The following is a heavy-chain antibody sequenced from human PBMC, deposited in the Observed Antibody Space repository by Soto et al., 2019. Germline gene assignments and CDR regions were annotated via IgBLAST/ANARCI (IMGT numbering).Heavy chain of an antibody. CDR1: GYSISSGYY. CDR2: IYHSGST. V-gene: IGHV4-38-2*01. Sequence: ETLSLTFAVSGYSISSGYYWGWIRQPPGKGLEWIGSIYHSGSTYYNPSLKSRVTISVDMSKNQFSLKLSSVTAADTAVYYCARAMPSSGFPFDYWGQGTLVTVSS. J-gene: IGHJ4*02. D-gene: IGHD6-19*01. CDR3: ARAMPSSGFPFDY.